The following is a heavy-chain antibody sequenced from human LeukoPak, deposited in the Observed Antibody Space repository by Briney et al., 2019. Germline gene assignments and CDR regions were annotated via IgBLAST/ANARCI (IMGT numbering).Heavy chain of an antibody. J-gene: IGHJ6*02. D-gene: IGHD1-26*01. CDR1: GYSFTSYW. Sequence: GESLKISCKGSGYSFTSYWIGWVRQMPGKGLEWMGIIYPGDSDTRYSPSFQGQVTISADKPISTAYLQWSSLKASDTAMYYCARRRLVGAIYYYYGMDVWGQGTTVTVSS. V-gene: IGHV5-51*01. CDR3: ARRRLVGAIYYYYGMDV. CDR2: IYPGDSDT.